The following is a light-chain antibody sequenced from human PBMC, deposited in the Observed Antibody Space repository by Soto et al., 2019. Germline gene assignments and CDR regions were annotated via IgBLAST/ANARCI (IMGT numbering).Light chain of an antibody. J-gene: IGLJ1*01. Sequence: QSALTQPRSVSGSPGQSVTISCTGTSSDVGDYNYVSWYQQCPVKAPKLIIYDVTERPSGVPDRFSGSKSGNTASLTISGLQAEDEADYYCCSYVGSFSLRNVFGTGTKLTVL. V-gene: IGLV2-11*01. CDR1: SSDVGDYNY. CDR2: DVT. CDR3: CSYVGSFSLRNV.